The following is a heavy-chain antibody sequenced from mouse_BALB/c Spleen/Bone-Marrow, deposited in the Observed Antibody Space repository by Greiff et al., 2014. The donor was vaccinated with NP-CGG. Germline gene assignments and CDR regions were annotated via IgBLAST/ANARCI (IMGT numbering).Heavy chain of an antibody. V-gene: IGHV14-3*02. J-gene: IGHJ1*01. CDR2: IDPANGDT. CDR1: GFNIKDTY. D-gene: IGHD1-1*01. CDR3: TKPSFYYGSSYWYFDV. Sequence: VQLQQSGAELAKPGASVKLSCTASGFNIKDTYMHWVKQRPEQGLEWIGRIDPANGDTKYDPKFQGKATITADTSSNTAYLQRSSLTSEDTAVYYCTKPSFYYGSSYWYFDVWGAGTTVTVSS.